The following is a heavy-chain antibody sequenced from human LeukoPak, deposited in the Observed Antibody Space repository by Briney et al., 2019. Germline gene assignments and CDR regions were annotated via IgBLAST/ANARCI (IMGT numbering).Heavy chain of an antibody. D-gene: IGHD3-9*01. J-gene: IGHJ6*02. CDR1: GGSISSYY. CDR3: ARGENYGILTLAYYGMDV. CDR2: IYYSGST. Sequence: PSETLSLTCTVSGGSISSYYWSWIRQPPGKGLEWIGYIYYSGSTNYNPSLKSRVTISVDTSKNQFSLKLSSVTAADTAVYYCARGENYGILTLAYYGMDVWGQGTTVTVSS. V-gene: IGHV4-59*01.